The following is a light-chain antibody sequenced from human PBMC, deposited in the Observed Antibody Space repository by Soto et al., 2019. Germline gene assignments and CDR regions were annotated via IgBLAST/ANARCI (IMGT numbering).Light chain of an antibody. CDR2: AAS. V-gene: IGKV1-39*01. J-gene: IGKJ2*01. Sequence: DIQMTQSPSSLSASVRDRVTITCRASQSISSYLMWYQQKPGKAPKLLIYAASSLQSGVPSRFSGSGSGTDFTLTISSLQPEDFATYYCQQSYSTPPYTIGQGTKLEIK. CDR3: QQSYSTPPYT. CDR1: QSISSY.